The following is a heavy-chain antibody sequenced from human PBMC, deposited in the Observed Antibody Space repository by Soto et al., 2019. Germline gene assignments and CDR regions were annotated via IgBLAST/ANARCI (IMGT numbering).Heavy chain of an antibody. J-gene: IGHJ5*02. D-gene: IGHD2-2*02. CDR1: GYTFTSYA. CDR2: INAGNGNT. CDR3: AREYTAISHWFDP. V-gene: IGHV1-3*01. Sequence: ASVKVSCKASGYTFTSYAIHWVRQAPGQRLEWMGWINAGNGNTKYSQKFQDRVTITRDTSASTAYTELSSLRSEDTAVYCCAREYTAISHWFDPWGQGTPVTVSS.